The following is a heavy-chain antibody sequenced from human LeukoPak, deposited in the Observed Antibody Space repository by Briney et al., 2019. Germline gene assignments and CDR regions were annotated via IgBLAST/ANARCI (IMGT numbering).Heavy chain of an antibody. D-gene: IGHD1-26*01. Sequence: PSETLSLTCAVSGGSISSSNWWNWVRQPPGKGLEWIGEIYHSGSTNYNPSLKSRVTISINKSKNQFSLDLTSVTAADTAVYYCARDIGSGSNLYAFDMWGQGTMVTVSS. CDR3: ARDIGSGSNLYAFDM. CDR2: IYHSGST. CDR1: GGSISSSNW. V-gene: IGHV4-4*02. J-gene: IGHJ3*02.